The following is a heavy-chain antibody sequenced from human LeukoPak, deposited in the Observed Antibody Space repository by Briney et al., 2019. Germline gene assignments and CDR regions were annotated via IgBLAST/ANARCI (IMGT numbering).Heavy chain of an antibody. V-gene: IGHV1-46*01. CDR2: INPSGGST. Sequence: GASVKVSCKASRYTFTSYYMHWVRQAPGQGLEWMGIINPSGGSTSYAQKFQGRVTMTRDTSTSTVYMELSSLRSEDTAVYYCAVPELYCGGDCYSFDYWGQGTLVTVSS. D-gene: IGHD2-21*02. CDR1: RYTFTSYY. CDR3: AVPELYCGGDCYSFDY. J-gene: IGHJ4*02.